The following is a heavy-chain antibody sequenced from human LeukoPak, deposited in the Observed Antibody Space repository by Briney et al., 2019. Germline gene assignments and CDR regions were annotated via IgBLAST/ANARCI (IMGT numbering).Heavy chain of an antibody. D-gene: IGHD3-22*01. J-gene: IGHJ5*02. CDR1: GGSFSGYY. V-gene: IGHV4-34*01. Sequence: PSETLSLTCAVYGGSFSGYYWSWIPQPPGKGLDWIGEINRSGSTNYNPSLKSRVTISVDTSKNQFSLKLSSVTAADTFVYHAARGIRYYYDSSGYYPLNWFDPWGQGTLVTVSS. CDR3: ARGIRYYYDSSGYYPLNWFDP. CDR2: INRSGST.